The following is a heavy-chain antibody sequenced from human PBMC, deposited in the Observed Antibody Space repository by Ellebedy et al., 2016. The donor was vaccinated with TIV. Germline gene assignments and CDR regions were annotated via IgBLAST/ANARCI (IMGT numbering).Heavy chain of an antibody. CDR3: ARMIVVAQHAFDI. V-gene: IGHV4-34*01. D-gene: IGHD3-22*01. CDR1: GGSFSGYY. J-gene: IGHJ3*02. CDR2: INHSGST. Sequence: SETLSLTXAVYGGSFSGYYWSWIRQPPGKGLEWIGEINHSGSTNYNPSLKSRVTISVDTSKNQFSLKLSSVTAADTAVYYCARMIVVAQHAFDIWGQGTMVTVSS.